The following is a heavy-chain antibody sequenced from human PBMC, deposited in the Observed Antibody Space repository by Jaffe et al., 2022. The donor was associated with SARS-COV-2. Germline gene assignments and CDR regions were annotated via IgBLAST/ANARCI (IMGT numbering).Heavy chain of an antibody. CDR2: ISAYNGNT. Sequence: QVQLVQSGAEVKKPGASVKVSCKASGYTFTSYGISWVRQAPGQGLEWMGWISAYNGNTNYAQKLQGRVTMTTDTSTSTAYMELRSLRSDDTAVYYCASSIRVLTGDKDGYYYYGMDVWGQGTTVTVSS. J-gene: IGHJ6*02. D-gene: IGHD7-27*01. V-gene: IGHV1-18*01. CDR3: ASSIRVLTGDKDGYYYYGMDV. CDR1: GYTFTSYG.